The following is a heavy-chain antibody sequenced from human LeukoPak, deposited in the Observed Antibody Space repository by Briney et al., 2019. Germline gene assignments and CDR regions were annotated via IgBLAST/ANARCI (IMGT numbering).Heavy chain of an antibody. D-gene: IGHD3-10*01. CDR1: GVSISSDNW. CDR2: THRSGDT. Sequence: SETLSLTCAVYGVSISSDNWWTWVRQPPGKGLEWIGETHRSGDTKYNPSLNGRVTISMDNSKNQLSLNLISVTAADTAIYFCTTRHHSRTYMVPLDSWGQGTLVTVSS. V-gene: IGHV4/OR15-8*02. J-gene: IGHJ4*02. CDR3: TTRHHSRTYMVPLDS.